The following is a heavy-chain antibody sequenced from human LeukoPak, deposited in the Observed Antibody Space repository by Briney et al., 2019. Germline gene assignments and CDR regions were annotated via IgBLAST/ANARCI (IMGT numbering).Heavy chain of an antibody. CDR1: GYSISSGYY. CDR2: IYHSGST. J-gene: IGHJ4*02. Sequence: PSQTLSLTCTVSGYSISSGYYWGWIRQPPGKGLEWIGSIYHSGSTYYNPSLKSRVTISVDTSKNQFSLKLSSVTAADMAVYYCAGDWAYSSGWFVFDYWAREPWSPSPQ. V-gene: IGHV4-38-2*02. D-gene: IGHD6-19*01. CDR3: AGDWAYSSGWFVFDY.